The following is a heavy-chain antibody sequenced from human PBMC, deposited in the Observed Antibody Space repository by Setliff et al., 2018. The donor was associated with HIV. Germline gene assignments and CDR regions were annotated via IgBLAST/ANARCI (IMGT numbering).Heavy chain of an antibody. D-gene: IGHD4-4*01. J-gene: IGHJ4*02. Sequence: GGSLRLSCAASGFTLSDHYIDWVRQAPGKGLEWVGRSRNKANSYTTEYAASVKGRFTISRDDSKNSLYLQMNSLKTEDTAVYYCTRVDSNYEKFDCWGQESLVTVSS. CDR2: SRNKANSYTT. CDR1: GFTLSDHY. CDR3: TRVDSNYEKFDC. V-gene: IGHV3-72*01.